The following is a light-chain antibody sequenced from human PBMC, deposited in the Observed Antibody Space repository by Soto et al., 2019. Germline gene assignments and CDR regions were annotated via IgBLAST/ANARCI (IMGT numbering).Light chain of an antibody. CDR1: QSVTSSY. J-gene: IGKJ5*01. Sequence: EVVLTQSPGTLSLSPGERATLSCRASQSVTSSYLAWYQQNPGQAPRLLIYGASSRATGIPDRFSGSGSGTDFTLTISSLQSEDFAVYYCQQYNNWPPITFGQGTRLEIK. CDR2: GAS. V-gene: IGKV3-20*01. CDR3: QQYNNWPPIT.